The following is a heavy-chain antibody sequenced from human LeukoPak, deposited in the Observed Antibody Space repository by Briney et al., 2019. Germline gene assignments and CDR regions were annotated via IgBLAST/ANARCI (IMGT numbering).Heavy chain of an antibody. CDR2: IYPNSGAT. CDR1: GYTFTIYY. V-gene: IGHV1-2*02. Sequence: ASVKVSCKASGYTFTIYYMHWVRQAPGQGLGWMGWIYPNSGATTYAQRFQGRVTMTRDTSISTAYMELSGLTSDDTGVYYCARNPPYCTSTDCYNDYWGQGALVTVSS. CDR3: ARNPPYCTSTDCYNDY. D-gene: IGHD2-2*02. J-gene: IGHJ4*02.